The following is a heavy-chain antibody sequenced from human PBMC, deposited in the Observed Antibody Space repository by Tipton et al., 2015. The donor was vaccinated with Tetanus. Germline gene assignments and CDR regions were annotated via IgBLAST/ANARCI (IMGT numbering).Heavy chain of an antibody. V-gene: IGHV4-31*03. J-gene: IGHJ5*01. CDR1: GGSFNSGGWF. CDR3: ARDVQRCSGGRCYAGKIDS. Sequence: TLSLTCTVSGGSFNSGGWFWSWIRQRPGKGLEWIGNIYHTGSTSHNPSPQSRVTVSMDPSQRQFSLKLFSVTAADTAFYYCARDVQRCSGGRCYAGKIDSWGQGILVTVSS. D-gene: IGHD2-15*01. CDR2: IYHTGST.